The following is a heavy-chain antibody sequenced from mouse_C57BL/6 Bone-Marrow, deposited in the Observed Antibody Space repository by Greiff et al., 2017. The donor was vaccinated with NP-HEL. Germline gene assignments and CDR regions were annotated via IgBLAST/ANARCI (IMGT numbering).Heavy chain of an antibody. CDR1: EYEFPSHD. D-gene: IGHD2-4*01. CDR2: INRDGGST. J-gene: IGHJ4*01. CDR3: ARRGDYDDGAMDY. Sequence: EVQGVESGGGLVQPGESLKLSCESNEYEFPSHDMSWVRKTPEKRLELVAAINRDGGSTYYPDTMERRFIISRDNTKKTLYLQMSSLRSEDTALYYCARRGDYDDGAMDYWGQGTSVTVSS. V-gene: IGHV5-2*01.